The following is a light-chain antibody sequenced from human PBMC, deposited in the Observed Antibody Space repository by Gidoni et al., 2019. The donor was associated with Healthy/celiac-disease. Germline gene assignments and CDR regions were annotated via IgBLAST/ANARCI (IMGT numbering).Light chain of an antibody. CDR1: QSVSSY. CDR3: QQRSNWPPALT. V-gene: IGKV3-11*01. CDR2: DVS. J-gene: IGKJ4*01. Sequence: EIVLPQSPATLSLSPGERATLSCRASQSVSSYLAWYQQKPGQAPRLLLYDVSNSATGIPARFSCSWSGTDFTLTISSLEPEDFAVYYCQQRSNWPPALTFGGGTKVEIK.